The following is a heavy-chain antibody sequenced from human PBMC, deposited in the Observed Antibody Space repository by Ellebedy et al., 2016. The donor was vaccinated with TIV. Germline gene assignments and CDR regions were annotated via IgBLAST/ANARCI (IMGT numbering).Heavy chain of an antibody. Sequence: SETLSLTXTVSGGSISSYYWSWIRQPPGKGLEWIGYIYYSGSTNYNPSLKSRVTISVDTSKNQFSLKLSSVTAADTAVYYCARAGYYDNSGYSGFDSWGQGTLVTVSS. D-gene: IGHD3-22*01. CDR3: ARAGYYDNSGYSGFDS. V-gene: IGHV4-59*01. J-gene: IGHJ5*01. CDR1: GGSISSYY. CDR2: IYYSGST.